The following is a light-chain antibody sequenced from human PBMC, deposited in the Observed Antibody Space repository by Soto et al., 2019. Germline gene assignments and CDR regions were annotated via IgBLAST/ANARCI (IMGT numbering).Light chain of an antibody. Sequence: EIVMTQSPATLSVSPGERATLSCRASQSVSSSFLAWYQQRPGQAPRLLIYGASSRATGIPDRFSGSGSGTDFTLTISRLEPEDFALYYCQQYANSRTFGQGTKVDI. CDR1: QSVSSSF. J-gene: IGKJ1*01. CDR2: GAS. V-gene: IGKV3-20*01. CDR3: QQYANSRT.